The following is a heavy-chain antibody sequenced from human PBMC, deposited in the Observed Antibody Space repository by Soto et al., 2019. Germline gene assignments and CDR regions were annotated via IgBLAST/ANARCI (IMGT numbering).Heavy chain of an antibody. V-gene: IGHV3-30-3*01. Sequence: VGSLRLSCAASGFTFSSYAMHWVRQAPGKGLEWVAVISYDGSNKYYADSVKGRFTISRDNSKNTLYLQMNSLRAEDTAVYYCARGDSSGYGMDVWGQGTTVTVS. CDR3: ARGDSSGYGMDV. J-gene: IGHJ6*02. D-gene: IGHD6-19*01. CDR1: GFTFSSYA. CDR2: ISYDGSNK.